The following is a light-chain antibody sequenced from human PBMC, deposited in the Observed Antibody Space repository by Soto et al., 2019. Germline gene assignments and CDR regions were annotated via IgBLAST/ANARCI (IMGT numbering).Light chain of an antibody. CDR3: AAWDDSLKSV. CDR1: SSNIGSNT. J-gene: IGLJ2*01. Sequence: QSVLTQPPSASGTPGQRVTISCSGSSSNIGSNTVNWYQQLLGTAPKLLIYSNNQRPSGVPDRFSGSKSGTSASLAISGLQSEDEADYYCAAWDDSLKSVFGGGTKLTVL. V-gene: IGLV1-44*01. CDR2: SNN.